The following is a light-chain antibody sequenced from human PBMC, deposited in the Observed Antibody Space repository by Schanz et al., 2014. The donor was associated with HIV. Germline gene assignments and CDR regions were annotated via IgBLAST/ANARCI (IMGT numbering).Light chain of an antibody. CDR1: QSVSSY. Sequence: ENVLTQSPDTLSLSPGERATLSCRASQSVSSYLAWYQQKPGQAPRLLIYDASYSATGIPARFSGSGSGTDFTLTISSLEPEDFATYYCQQPASYPLTFGGGTKVEIK. CDR3: QQPASYPLT. J-gene: IGKJ4*01. V-gene: IGKV3-11*01. CDR2: DAS.